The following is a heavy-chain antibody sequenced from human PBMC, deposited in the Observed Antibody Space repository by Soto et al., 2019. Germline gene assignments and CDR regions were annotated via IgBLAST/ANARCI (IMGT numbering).Heavy chain of an antibody. CDR3: ARVGADPSDY. CDR1: GASFSGYS. V-gene: IGHV4-34*01. D-gene: IGHD1-26*01. Sequence: QVQLRQWGAGLLKPSETLSLTCAVHGASFSGYSWSWIRQPPGKGLEGIGDIEHSGSTNYNSSLRSRVTISLDTSKTHFSLMLNSVTAADPAVYYCARVGADPSDYWGQGTLVTVSS. J-gene: IGHJ4*02. CDR2: IEHSGST.